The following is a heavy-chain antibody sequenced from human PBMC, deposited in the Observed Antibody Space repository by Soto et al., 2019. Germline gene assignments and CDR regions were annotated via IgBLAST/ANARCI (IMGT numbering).Heavy chain of an antibody. CDR1: GFTFSGSA. D-gene: IGHD5-12*01. V-gene: IGHV3-73*01. Sequence: GGSLRLSCAASGFTFSGSAMHWVRQASGKGLEWVGRIRSKANSYATAYAASVKGRFTISRDDSKNTAYLQMNSLKTEDTAVYYCTRLALSSRGYSGYGSFDYWGQGTLVTVSS. CDR2: IRSKANSYAT. CDR3: TRLALSSRGYSGYGSFDY. J-gene: IGHJ4*02.